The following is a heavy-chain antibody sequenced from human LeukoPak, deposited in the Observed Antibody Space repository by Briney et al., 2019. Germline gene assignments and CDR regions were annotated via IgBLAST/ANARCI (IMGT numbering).Heavy chain of an antibody. V-gene: IGHV1-69*13. CDR1: GGTFSSYA. Sequence: SVKVSCKASGGTFSSYAISWVRQAPGQGLEWMGGIIPIFGTANYAQKFQGRVTITADESTSTAYMELSSLRSEDTAVYYCARGSLAVALNHNWFDPWGQGTLVTVSS. D-gene: IGHD6-19*01. CDR3: ARGSLAVALNHNWFDP. CDR2: IIPIFGTA. J-gene: IGHJ5*02.